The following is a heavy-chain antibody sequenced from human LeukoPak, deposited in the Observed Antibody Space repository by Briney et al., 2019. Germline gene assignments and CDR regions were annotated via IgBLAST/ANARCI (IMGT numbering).Heavy chain of an antibody. Sequence: PSDTLSLPCNVSGRSISSYYWLWIPHPPGKALEWLGYLFYCGGTNYNPSLKSRVTISIDTSKNQFSLNLSSVTAADTAVYYCAGGDYYDSSGYYRTWGQGTLVTVSS. CDR1: GRSISSYY. D-gene: IGHD3-22*01. V-gene: IGHV4-59*07. CDR2: LFYCGGT. J-gene: IGHJ5*02. CDR3: AGGDYYDSSGYYRT.